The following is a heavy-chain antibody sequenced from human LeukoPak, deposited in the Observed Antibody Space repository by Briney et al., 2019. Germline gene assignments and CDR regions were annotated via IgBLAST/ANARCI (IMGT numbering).Heavy chain of an antibody. CDR1: GFSVSNNY. Sequence: GGSLRLSCAASGFSVSNNYMSWVRQAPGKGLEWVSVLYSGGNTFYADSVQGRFAISRDSSRNTIFLQMNSLRAEDTAVYYCVRESGFGELFPYAFDVWGQGTVVTVSS. CDR3: VRESGFGELFPYAFDV. V-gene: IGHV3-53*01. J-gene: IGHJ3*01. D-gene: IGHD3-10*01. CDR2: LYSGGNT.